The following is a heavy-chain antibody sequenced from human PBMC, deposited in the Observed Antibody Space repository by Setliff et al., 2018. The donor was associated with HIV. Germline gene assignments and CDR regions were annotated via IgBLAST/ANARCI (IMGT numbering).Heavy chain of an antibody. D-gene: IGHD6-19*01. V-gene: IGHV1-18*01. CDR2: VSAYNGNT. CDR1: GYTFTNYG. Sequence: ASVKVSCKASGYTFTNYGISWVRQAPGQGLEWMGWVSAYNGNTNYAQKLQGRVTMTTDTSTSTVYMELRSLRSDDTAVYYCARVFSGISGWFLFDYWGQGTLVTVSS. CDR3: ARVFSGISGWFLFDY. J-gene: IGHJ4*02.